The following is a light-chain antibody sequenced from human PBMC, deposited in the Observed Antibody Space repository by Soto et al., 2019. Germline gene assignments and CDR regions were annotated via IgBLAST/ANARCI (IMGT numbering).Light chain of an antibody. V-gene: IGKV3-20*01. CDR2: GAS. Sequence: EIVLTQSPGTLSLSPGERATLSCRASQSISSSYLAWYQHTPGQAPRLLIFGASSRATDIPDRFSGSGSGTVFTLTISRLEPEDFAVYYCQQFGSSSYTFGQGTKLEIK. CDR3: QQFGSSSYT. CDR1: QSISSSY. J-gene: IGKJ2*01.